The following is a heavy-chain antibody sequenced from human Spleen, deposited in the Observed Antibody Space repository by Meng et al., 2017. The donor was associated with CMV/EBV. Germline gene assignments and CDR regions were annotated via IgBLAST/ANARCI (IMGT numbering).Heavy chain of an antibody. CDR1: GFTVRSNF. J-gene: IGHJ4*02. Sequence: GESLKISCAVSGFTVRSNFMTWVRQAPGKGLEWVGFIRSKAYGGTTEYAASVKGRFTISRDDSKGIAYLQMNSLKTEDTAVYYCSRLRDSSGYYSGGLSYWGQGTLVTVSS. CDR2: IRSKAYGGTT. D-gene: IGHD3-22*01. V-gene: IGHV3-49*02. CDR3: SRLRDSSGYYSGGLSY.